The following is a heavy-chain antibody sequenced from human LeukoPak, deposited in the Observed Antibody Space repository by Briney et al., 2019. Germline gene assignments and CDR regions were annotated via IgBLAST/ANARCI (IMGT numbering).Heavy chain of an antibody. V-gene: IGHV3-23*01. Sequence: PGGSLRLSCAGSGFTFSSYAMSWVRQAPGKGLEWVSAISGSGGNTYYADSVKGRFTISRDNSKNTLYLQMNGLRAEDTAVYYCAKDGGYCSGGSCYSTYADYWGQGTLVTVSS. CDR1: GFTFSSYA. J-gene: IGHJ4*02. CDR3: AKDGGYCSGGSCYSTYADY. D-gene: IGHD2-15*01. CDR2: ISGSGGNT.